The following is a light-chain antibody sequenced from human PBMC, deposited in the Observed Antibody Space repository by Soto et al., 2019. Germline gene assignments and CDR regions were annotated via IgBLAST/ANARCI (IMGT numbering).Light chain of an antibody. CDR3: QQRSNWPLYT. Sequence: EIVLTQSQATLSLSPGERATLSCRASQSVSSYLAWYQQKPGQAPRLLIYDASNRATGIPARFSGSGSGTDFTLTIISLEPEDFAVYYCQQRSNWPLYTFGQGTKLEIK. CDR2: DAS. V-gene: IGKV3-11*01. J-gene: IGKJ2*01. CDR1: QSVSSY.